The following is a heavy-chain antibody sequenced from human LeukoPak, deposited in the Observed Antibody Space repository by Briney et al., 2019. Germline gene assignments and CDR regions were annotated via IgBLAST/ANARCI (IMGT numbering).Heavy chain of an antibody. CDR1: GYTFTSYY. J-gene: IGHJ5*02. Sequence: ASVEVSCKASGYTFTSYYMHWVRQAPGQGLEWMGIINPSGGSTSYAQKFQGRVTMTRDMSTSTVYMELSSLRSEDTAVYYCARNGGYCSSTSCRNENWFDPWGQGTLVTVSS. V-gene: IGHV1-46*01. D-gene: IGHD2-2*01. CDR2: INPSGGST. CDR3: ARNGGYCSSTSCRNENWFDP.